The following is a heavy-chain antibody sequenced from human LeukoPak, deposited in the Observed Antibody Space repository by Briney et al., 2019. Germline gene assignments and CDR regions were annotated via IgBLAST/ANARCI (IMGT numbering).Heavy chain of an antibody. D-gene: IGHD3-22*01. CDR3: ARDPDYDSSGYYFDY. V-gene: IGHV4-4*07. CDR2: IYTSGST. CDR1: GGSISSYY. Sequence: SETLSLTCTVSGGSISSYYWSWIRQPAGKGLEWIGRIYTSGSTNYNPSLKSRVTMSVDTSKNQFSLKLGSVTGADTAVYYCARDPDYDSSGYYFDYWGQGTLVTVSS. J-gene: IGHJ4*02.